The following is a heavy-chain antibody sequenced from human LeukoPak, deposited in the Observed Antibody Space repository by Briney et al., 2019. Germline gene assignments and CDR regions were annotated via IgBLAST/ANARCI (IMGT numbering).Heavy chain of an antibody. CDR2: MNPNSGNT. CDR3: ARGLRYFDWLLVGGAFDI. V-gene: IGHV1-8*01. D-gene: IGHD3-9*01. Sequence: ASVKVSCKASGYTFTSYDINWVRQATGQGLEWMGWMNPNSGNTGYAQRFQGRVTMTRNTSISTAYMELSSLRSEDTAVYYCARGLRYFDWLLVGGAFDIWGQGTMVTVSS. CDR1: GYTFTSYD. J-gene: IGHJ3*02.